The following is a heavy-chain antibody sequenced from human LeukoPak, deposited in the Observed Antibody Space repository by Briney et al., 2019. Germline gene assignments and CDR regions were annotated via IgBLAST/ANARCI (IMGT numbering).Heavy chain of an antibody. J-gene: IGHJ4*02. Sequence: ASVKVSCKASGYTFTSYGISWVRQAPGQGLEWMGWISAYNGNTNYAQKLQGRVTMTTDTSTGTAYMELRSLRSDDTAVYYCARDQSLGYCSSTSCYNLDYWGQGTLVTVSS. D-gene: IGHD2-2*02. CDR2: ISAYNGNT. CDR3: ARDQSLGYCSSTSCYNLDY. V-gene: IGHV1-18*01. CDR1: GYTFTSYG.